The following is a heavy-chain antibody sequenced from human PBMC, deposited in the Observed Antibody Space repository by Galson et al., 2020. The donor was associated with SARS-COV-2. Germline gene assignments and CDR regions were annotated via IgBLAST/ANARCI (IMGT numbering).Heavy chain of an antibody. J-gene: IGHJ4*03. CDR1: GYTFTRHY. Sequence: ASVKVSCKASGYTFTRHYINWVRQAPGHGLEWMGWINPNNGVTNYAQDFQGRVTMTRDMSLSTVYMELNSLRGDDTAIYYCARGGSGSYYGYFDNWAQGALGTVSS. D-gene: IGHD1-26*01. V-gene: IGHV1-2*02. CDR2: INPNNGVT. CDR3: ARGGSGSYYGYFDN.